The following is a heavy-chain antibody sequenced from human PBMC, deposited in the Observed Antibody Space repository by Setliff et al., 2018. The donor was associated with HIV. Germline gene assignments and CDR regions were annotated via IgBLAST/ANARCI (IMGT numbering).Heavy chain of an antibody. Sequence: PGGSLRLSCAASGFTFSSYTMNWVRQAPGKGLEWISYISSSGSSIYLANSVKGRFIISRDNAKNALYLQMNSLRAEDTAVYYCARDWGEQSFYMYYYGMDVWGQGTTVTVSS. CDR3: ARDWGEQSFYMYYYGMDV. CDR1: GFTFSSYT. J-gene: IGHJ6*02. D-gene: IGHD3-10*01. CDR2: ISSSGSSI. V-gene: IGHV3-48*04.